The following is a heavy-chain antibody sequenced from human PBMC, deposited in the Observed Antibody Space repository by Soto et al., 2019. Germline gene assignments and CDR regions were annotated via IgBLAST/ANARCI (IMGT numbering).Heavy chain of an antibody. J-gene: IGHJ6*04. CDR2: SSHSGDTI. CDR1: GFTFSYYT. CDR3: AAPVPAPTPYDCYERDV. Sequence: EVQLLASGGGLVQPGGSLRLSCVASGFTFSYYTMSSVRPAPGKGLEWVSGSSHSGDTIYYADSVKGRFTISRNNFKHTLYLQMTGLRADATAEYYWAAPVPAPTPYDCYERDVWGEGTTVTASS. V-gene: IGHV3-23*01. D-gene: IGHD2-2*02.